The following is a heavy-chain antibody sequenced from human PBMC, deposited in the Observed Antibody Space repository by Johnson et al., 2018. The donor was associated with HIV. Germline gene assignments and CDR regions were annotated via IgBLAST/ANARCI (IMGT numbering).Heavy chain of an antibody. CDR1: RFTFSDYY. CDR2: INWNGGRT. J-gene: IGHJ3*02. D-gene: IGHD1-26*01. Sequence: EQLVESGGGLVKPGGSLRLSCVASRFTFSDYYMSWIRQTPGKGLEWVSGINWNGGRTGYADSVKGRLTISRDNAKNSLYLQMNSLRAEDTALYYCARAVGGSYHDAFDIWGQGTMVTVSS. V-gene: IGHV3-20*04. CDR3: ARAVGGSYHDAFDI.